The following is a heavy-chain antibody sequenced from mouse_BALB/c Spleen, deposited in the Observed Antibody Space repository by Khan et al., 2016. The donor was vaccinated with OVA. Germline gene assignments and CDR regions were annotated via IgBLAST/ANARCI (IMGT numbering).Heavy chain of an antibody. CDR2: ISSGGHYT. CDR1: GFTFSTYG. D-gene: IGHD1-1*02. CDR3: ARLAYYYNGEGFAY. J-gene: IGHJ3*01. V-gene: IGHV5-6*01. Sequence: EVELVESGGDLVKTGGSLKLSCAASGFTFSTYGMSWVRQTPDKRLEWVATISSGGHYTYYIDSVKGRFTISRDNAKNILDLQMTSLRSEDTAMYYCARLAYYYNGEGFAYWGRGTLVTVSA.